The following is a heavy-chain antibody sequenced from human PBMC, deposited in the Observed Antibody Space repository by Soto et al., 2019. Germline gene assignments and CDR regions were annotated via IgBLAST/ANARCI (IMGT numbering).Heavy chain of an antibody. CDR3: ARAPLSRKVDPVFDY. V-gene: IGHV1-18*01. D-gene: IGHD1-26*01. CDR2: INIYNGNT. CDR1: GYTFTSYG. J-gene: IGHJ4*02. Sequence: QVQLVQSGAEVTKPGASMKVSCKASGYTFTSYGVAWVRQDPGQGLEWMGWINIYNGNTNYAQKLQGRVTMTADTSTSTAYMELRSLRSDDTAVYYCARAPLSRKVDPVFDYWGQGTLVTVSS.